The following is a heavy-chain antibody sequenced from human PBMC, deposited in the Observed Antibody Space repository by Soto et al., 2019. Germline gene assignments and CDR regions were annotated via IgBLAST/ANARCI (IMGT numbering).Heavy chain of an antibody. J-gene: IGHJ4*02. V-gene: IGHV4-34*01. CDR2: INHSGST. D-gene: IGHD3-10*01. CDR1: GGSFSGYY. Sequence: SETLSLTCAVYGGSFSGYYWSWIRQPPGKGLEWIGEINHSGSTNYNPSLKSRVTISVDTSKNQFSLKLSSVTAADTAVYYCARERITMVRGVKGYFDYWGQGTLVTVSS. CDR3: ARERITMVRGVKGYFDY.